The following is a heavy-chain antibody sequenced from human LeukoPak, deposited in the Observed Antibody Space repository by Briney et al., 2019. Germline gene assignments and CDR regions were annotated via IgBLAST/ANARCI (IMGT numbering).Heavy chain of an antibody. J-gene: IGHJ4*02. D-gene: IGHD6-6*01. Sequence: SVKVSCKASGGTFSSYAISWVRQAPVQGLEWMGRIIPIFGTANYAQKFQGRVTITADKSTSTAYMELSSLRSEDTAVYYCARDGSSSNDYWGQGTLVTVFS. CDR1: GGTFSSYA. CDR2: IIPIFGTA. CDR3: ARDGSSSNDY. V-gene: IGHV1-69*06.